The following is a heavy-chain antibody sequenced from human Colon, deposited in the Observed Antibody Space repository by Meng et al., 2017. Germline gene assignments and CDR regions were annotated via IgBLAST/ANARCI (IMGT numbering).Heavy chain of an antibody. V-gene: IGHV3-7*01. CDR2: INPDGSDI. Sequence: GESLKISCAASQFTFGSHWMCWVRQAPGKGLEWVAQINPDGSDIHYLDSVKGRFTISRDNAKNSLFLQMNSLSVEDTAFYYCARDHGYAIGYWGQGTQVTVSS. D-gene: IGHD2-8*01. CDR1: QFTFGSHW. CDR3: ARDHGYAIGY. J-gene: IGHJ4*02.